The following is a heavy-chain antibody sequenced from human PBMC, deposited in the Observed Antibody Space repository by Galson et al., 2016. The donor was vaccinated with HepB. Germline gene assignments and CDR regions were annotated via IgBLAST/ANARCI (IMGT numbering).Heavy chain of an antibody. CDR2: IDWDDEK. D-gene: IGHD6-19*01. J-gene: IGHJ5*02. CDR3: AQSSGWYRSRSWFDT. CDR1: GFSFSTTGMC. V-gene: IGHV2-70*01. Sequence: PALVKPTQTLTLTCTFSGFSFSTTGMCVSWIRQPPGKALEWLALIDWDDEKYYTTSLKTRLTISKDTSKNQVVLIMTNMDPVDTATYYCAQSSGWYRSRSWFDTWGQGTLVTVSS.